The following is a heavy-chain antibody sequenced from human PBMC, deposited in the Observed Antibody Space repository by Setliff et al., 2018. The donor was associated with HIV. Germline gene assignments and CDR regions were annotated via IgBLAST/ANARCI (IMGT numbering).Heavy chain of an antibody. CDR1: GFSFSDYG. V-gene: IGHV3-30*02. CDR3: AKEFEDLSGAY. D-gene: IGHD3-10*01. Sequence: PGGYLRLSCAASGFSFSDYGMHWVCQAPGKGLEWVAFIWYDGNNIKYADSVKGRFTISRDNSKNTLYLQMNSLRAEDTATYYCAKEFEDLSGAYWGQGTLVTVSS. CDR2: IWYDGNNI. J-gene: IGHJ4*02.